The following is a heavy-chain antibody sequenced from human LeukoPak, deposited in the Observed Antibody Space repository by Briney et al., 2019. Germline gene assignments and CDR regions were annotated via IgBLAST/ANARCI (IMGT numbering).Heavy chain of an antibody. CDR2: ISWNSGSI. J-gene: IGHJ4*02. CDR1: GFTFDDYA. Sequence: PGGSLRLSCAASGFTFDDYAMHWVRQAPGKGLEWVSGISWNSGSIGYADSVKGRFTISRDNAKNSLYLQMNSLRAEDTALYYCARGQAVAGYFDYWGQGTLVTVSS. D-gene: IGHD6-19*01. V-gene: IGHV3-9*01. CDR3: ARGQAVAGYFDY.